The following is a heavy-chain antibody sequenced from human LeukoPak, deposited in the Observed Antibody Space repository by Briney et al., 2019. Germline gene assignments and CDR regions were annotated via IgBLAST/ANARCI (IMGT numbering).Heavy chain of an antibody. D-gene: IGHD4-17*01. CDR2: INPKSGGT. CDR1: GYTFTDYY. CDR3: ARVTVTTDY. V-gene: IGHV1-2*02. Sequence: ASVKVSCKASGYTFTDYYMSWVRQAPGQGLEWMGWINPKSGGTKYAQKFQGRVTMTRDTSISTAYMELSSLRLDDTAVYYRARVTVTTDYWGQGTLVTVSS. J-gene: IGHJ4*02.